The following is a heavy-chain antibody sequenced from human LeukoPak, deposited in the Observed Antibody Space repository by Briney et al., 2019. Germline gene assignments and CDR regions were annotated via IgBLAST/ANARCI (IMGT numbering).Heavy chain of an antibody. Sequence: ASVKVSCKASGYTITNNYMHWVRQAPGQGLEWMGVINPSGTGTSYAQKFQGRVTMTRDTSTSTVYMELSSLRSEDTAVYYCARDLGPPDTAPGYYYYYMDVWGKGTTVTISS. V-gene: IGHV1-46*01. CDR1: GYTITNNY. CDR2: INPSGTGT. J-gene: IGHJ6*03. CDR3: ARDLGPPDTAPGYYYYYMDV. D-gene: IGHD5-18*01.